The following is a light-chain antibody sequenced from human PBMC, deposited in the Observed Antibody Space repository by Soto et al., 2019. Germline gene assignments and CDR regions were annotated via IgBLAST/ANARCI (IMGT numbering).Light chain of an antibody. CDR2: DAS. CDR1: QGISSA. V-gene: IGKV1-13*02. CDR3: QQFNSYPNWT. J-gene: IGKJ1*01. Sequence: AIQLTQSPSSLSASVGDGVTITCRASQGISSALAWYQQKPGKAPRLLIYDASTLESGVPSRFSGSGSGTDFTLTISNLQPEDFATYYCQQFNSYPNWTFGQGTKVEIK.